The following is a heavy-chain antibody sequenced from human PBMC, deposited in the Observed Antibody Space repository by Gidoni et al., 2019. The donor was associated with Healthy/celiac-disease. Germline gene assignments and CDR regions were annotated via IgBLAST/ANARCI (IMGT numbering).Heavy chain of an antibody. CDR2: ISGCGGST. J-gene: IGHJ6*02. CDR1: GFTFSSYA. D-gene: IGHD1-1*01. Sequence: EVQLLESGGGLVQPGGSLRLHCAASGFTFSSYAMSWVRQAPGKGLEWVSAISGCGGSTYYADSVKGRFTISRDNSKNTLYLQMNSLGADDTAVYYCAKPGVPPGGMDVWGQGTTVTVSS. CDR3: AKPGVPPGGMDV. V-gene: IGHV3-23*01.